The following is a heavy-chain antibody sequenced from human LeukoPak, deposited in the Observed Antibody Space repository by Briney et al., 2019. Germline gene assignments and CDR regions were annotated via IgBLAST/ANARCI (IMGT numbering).Heavy chain of an antibody. Sequence: SETLSLTCTVSGGSINSYYWSWIRQPPGKGLEWIGFIYYTGTTTYNPSLKSRVTISLDTSKNQFSLKLTSVTAADTAVYYCAGEGAAADLDYWGQGTLVTVSS. CDR1: GGSINSYY. D-gene: IGHD6-13*01. CDR2: IYYTGTT. V-gene: IGHV4-59*12. J-gene: IGHJ4*02. CDR3: AGEGAAADLDY.